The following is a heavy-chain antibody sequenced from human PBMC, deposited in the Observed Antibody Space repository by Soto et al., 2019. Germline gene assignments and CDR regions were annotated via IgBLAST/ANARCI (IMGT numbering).Heavy chain of an antibody. CDR1: GGTFSSYA. D-gene: IGHD3-9*01. CDR3: ARSGDILTGGDGYYYYGMDV. Sequence: ASVKVSCKASGGTFSSYAISWVRQAPGQGLEWMGGIIPIFGTANYAQKFQGRVTITADKSTSTAYMELSSLRSEDTAVYYCARSGDILTGGDGYYYYGMDVWGQGTTVTVSS. CDR2: IIPIFGTA. V-gene: IGHV1-69*06. J-gene: IGHJ6*02.